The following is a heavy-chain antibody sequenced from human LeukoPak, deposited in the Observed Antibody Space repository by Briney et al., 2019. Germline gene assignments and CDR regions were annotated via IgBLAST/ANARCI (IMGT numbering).Heavy chain of an antibody. D-gene: IGHD6-19*01. V-gene: IGHV1-46*01. J-gene: IGHJ4*02. CDR1: GYTFTSHY. CDR3: ARGAVAGTDTPDY. CDR2: VNPGGGST. Sequence: ASVKVSCKASGYTFTSHYMHWVRQAPGQGLEWMGIVNPGGGSTSYAQKFQGRVTMTRDTSTSTVYMELSSPRSEDTAVYYCARGAVAGTDTPDYWGQGTLVTVSS.